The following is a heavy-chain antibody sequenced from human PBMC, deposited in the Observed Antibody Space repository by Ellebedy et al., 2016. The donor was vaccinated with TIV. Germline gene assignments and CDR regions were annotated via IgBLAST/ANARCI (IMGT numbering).Heavy chain of an antibody. D-gene: IGHD3-22*01. J-gene: IGHJ6*02. V-gene: IGHV4-59*12. CDR3: ARDSRTMIVVVGPYYYYGMDV. CDR2: IYYSGST. Sequence: GSLRLXXTVSGGSISSYYWSWIRQPPGKGLEWIGYIYYSGSTYYNPSLKSRVTISVDTSKNQFSLKLSSVTAADTAVYYCARDSRTMIVVVGPYYYYGMDVWGQGTTVTVSS. CDR1: GGSISSYY.